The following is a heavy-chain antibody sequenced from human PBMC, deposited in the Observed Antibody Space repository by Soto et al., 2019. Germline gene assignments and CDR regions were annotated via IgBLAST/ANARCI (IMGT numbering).Heavy chain of an antibody. CDR2: ISNSGST. CDR1: GGSFGVYS. CDR3: ERGSRRCPSIAPRGVLENWWDH. J-gene: IGHJ5*02. Sequence: WETLSLTCAVYGGSFGVYSWTWIRQPPGKGLEWVGVISNSGSTTYNPSLKSRLTISVDTSDSHLSMNLTSVTGAETAVYSCERGSRRCPSIAPRGVLENWWDHWGQGTLVTVSS. D-gene: IGHD6-6*01. V-gene: IGHV4-34*01.